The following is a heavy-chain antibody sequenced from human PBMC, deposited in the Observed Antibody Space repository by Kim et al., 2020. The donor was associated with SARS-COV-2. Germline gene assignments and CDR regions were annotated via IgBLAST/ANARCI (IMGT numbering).Heavy chain of an antibody. V-gene: IGHV4-4*08. CDR2: IRISGSN. CDR3: ACGAEADFYYALAE. D-gene: IGHD3-3*01. Sequence: SETLSLTCTVSGGSFRGYYWCWIRQPPGPGLELVGYIRISGSNNYNPAPHSRVTFSIDTDTNQFSLKLRSVTAADTAASFCACGAEADFYYALAEWGQGT. J-gene: IGHJ3*01. CDR1: GGSFRGYY.